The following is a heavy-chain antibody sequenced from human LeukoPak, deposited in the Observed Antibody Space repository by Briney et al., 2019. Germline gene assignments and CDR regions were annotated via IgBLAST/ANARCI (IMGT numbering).Heavy chain of an antibody. J-gene: IGHJ4*02. CDR2: SNSDGKIT. Sequence: PGGSLRLSCAASGFTLGRYWMHWFRQPPGRGLVWVARSNSDGKITDYADSVRGRFTTSRDHTKNTVYLQMSSLSADDTGVYYFARDHHDFWSGFLNYWCQGPLVVVSS. CDR1: GFTLGRYW. D-gene: IGHD3-3*01. CDR3: ARDHHDFWSGFLNY. V-gene: IGHV3-74*01.